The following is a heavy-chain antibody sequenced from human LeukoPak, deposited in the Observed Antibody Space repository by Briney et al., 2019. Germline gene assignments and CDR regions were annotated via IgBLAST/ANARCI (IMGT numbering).Heavy chain of an antibody. CDR3: ARGREYCGGDCYTY. CDR1: GGSFSGYY. D-gene: IGHD2-21*02. J-gene: IGHJ4*02. Sequence: SETLSLTCAVYGGSFSGYYWSWIRHPPGKGLEWIGEINHSGSTNYNPSLKSRVTISVDTSKNQFSLKLSSVTAADTAVYYCARGREYCGGDCYTYWGQGTLVTVSS. V-gene: IGHV4-34*01. CDR2: INHSGST.